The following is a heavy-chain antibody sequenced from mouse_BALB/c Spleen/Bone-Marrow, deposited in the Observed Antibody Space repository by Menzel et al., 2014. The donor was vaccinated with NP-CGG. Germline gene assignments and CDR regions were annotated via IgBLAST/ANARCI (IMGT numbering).Heavy chain of an antibody. CDR3: ARPEGYDVGYFDY. D-gene: IGHD2-2*01. CDR1: GFDFSRYW. V-gene: IGHV4-1*02. Sequence: ECGGGLVQPGGSVKLSCAASGFDFSRYWMSWVRQAPGKGLEWIGEINPDSSTINYTPSLKDKFIISRDNAKNTLYLKMSKVRSEDTALYYCARPEGYDVGYFDYWGQGTTLTVSS. CDR2: INPDSSTI. J-gene: IGHJ2*01.